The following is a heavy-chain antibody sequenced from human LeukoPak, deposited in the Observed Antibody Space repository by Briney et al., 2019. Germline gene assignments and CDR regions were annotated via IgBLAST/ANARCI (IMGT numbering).Heavy chain of an antibody. J-gene: IGHJ4*02. V-gene: IGHV4-59*01. D-gene: IGHD2-21*02. CDR2: IYYSGST. CDR1: GGSISSYY. Sequence: SETLSLTCTVSGGSISSYYWSWIRQLPGKGLEWIGYIYYSGSTNYNPSLKSRVTISVDTSKNQFSLKLSSVTAADTAVYYCAREHCGGDCYSYYFDYWGQGTLVTVSS. CDR3: AREHCGGDCYSYYFDY.